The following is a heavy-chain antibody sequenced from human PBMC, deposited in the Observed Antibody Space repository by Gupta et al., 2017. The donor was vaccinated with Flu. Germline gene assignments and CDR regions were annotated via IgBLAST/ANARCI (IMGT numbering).Heavy chain of an antibody. CDR3: ASHWGWVAVVVAATLQGGYFDY. Sequence: QLQLQESGPGLVKPSETLSLTCTVSGGSISSSSYYWGWIRQPPGKGLEWIGSIYYSGSTYYNPSLKSRVTISVDTSKNKFSLKLSSVTAADTTVYYCASHWGWVAVVVAATLQGGYFDYWGQGTLVTVSS. CDR1: GGSISSSSYY. V-gene: IGHV4-39*01. CDR2: IYYSGST. D-gene: IGHD2-15*01. J-gene: IGHJ4*02.